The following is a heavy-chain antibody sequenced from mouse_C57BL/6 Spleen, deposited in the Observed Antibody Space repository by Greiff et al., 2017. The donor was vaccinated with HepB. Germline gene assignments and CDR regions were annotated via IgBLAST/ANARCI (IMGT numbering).Heavy chain of an antibody. Sequence: QVQLQQSGPELVKPGASVKISCKASGYAFSSSWMNWVKQRPGKGLEWIGRIYPGDGDTNYNGKFKGKATLTADKSSSTAYMQLSSLTSEDSAVYFCADGYYEYFDVWGTGTTVTVSS. V-gene: IGHV1-82*01. CDR1: GYAFSSSW. CDR3: ADGYYEYFDV. D-gene: IGHD2-3*01. CDR2: IYPGDGDT. J-gene: IGHJ1*03.